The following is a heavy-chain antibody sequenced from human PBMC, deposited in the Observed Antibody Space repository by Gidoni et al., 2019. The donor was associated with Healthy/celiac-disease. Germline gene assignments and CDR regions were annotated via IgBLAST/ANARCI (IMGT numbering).Heavy chain of an antibody. J-gene: IGHJ6*02. V-gene: IGHV3-15*01. CDR3: TTGVGATDYYYGMDV. CDR2: IKSKTDGGTT. Sequence: SNAWMSWVRQAPGKGLEWVGRIKSKTDGGTTDYAAPVKGRFTISRDDSKNTLYLQMNSLKTEDTAVYYCTTGVGATDYYYGMDVWGQGTTVTVSS. CDR1: SNAW. D-gene: IGHD1-26*01.